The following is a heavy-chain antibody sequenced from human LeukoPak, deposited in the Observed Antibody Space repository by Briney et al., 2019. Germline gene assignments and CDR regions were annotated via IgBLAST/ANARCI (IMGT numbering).Heavy chain of an antibody. V-gene: IGHV3-21*01. CDR2: ISSSSSYI. Sequence: GGSLRLSCAASGFTFSSYSMNWVRQAPGKGLEWVSSISSSSSYIYYADSVKGRFTISRGNAKNSLYLQMNSLRAEDTAVYYCARTPPTIFGVVKVEGGTNWFDPWGQGTLVTVSS. D-gene: IGHD3-3*01. CDR1: GFTFSSYS. CDR3: ARTPPTIFGVVKVEGGTNWFDP. J-gene: IGHJ5*02.